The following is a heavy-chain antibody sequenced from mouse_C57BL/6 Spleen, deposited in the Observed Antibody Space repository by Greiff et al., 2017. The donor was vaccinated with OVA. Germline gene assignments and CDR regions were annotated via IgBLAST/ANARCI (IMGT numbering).Heavy chain of an antibody. CDR1: GYTFTSYW. V-gene: IGHV1-59*01. CDR3: ARHYYGSSRNYFDY. D-gene: IGHD1-1*01. Sequence: QVQLKQPGAELVRPGTSVKLSCKASGYTFTSYWMHWVKQRPGQGLEWIGLIDPSDSYTNYNQKFKGKATLTVDTSSSTAYMQLSSLTSEDSAVYYCARHYYGSSRNYFDYWGQGTTLTVSS. CDR2: IDPSDSYT. J-gene: IGHJ2*01.